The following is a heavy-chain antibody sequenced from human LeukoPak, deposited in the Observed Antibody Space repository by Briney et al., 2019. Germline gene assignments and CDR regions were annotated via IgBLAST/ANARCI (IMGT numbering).Heavy chain of an antibody. V-gene: IGHV3-33*01. CDR2: IWYDGSNK. J-gene: IGHJ5*02. CDR1: GFTFSSYG. Sequence: PGGPLRLSCAASGFTFSSYGMHWVRQAPGKGLGWVAVIWYDGSNKYYADSVKGRFTISRDNSKNTLYLQMNSLRAEDTAVYYCASARGNWFDPWGQGTLVTVSS. CDR3: ASARGNWFDP. D-gene: IGHD3-10*01.